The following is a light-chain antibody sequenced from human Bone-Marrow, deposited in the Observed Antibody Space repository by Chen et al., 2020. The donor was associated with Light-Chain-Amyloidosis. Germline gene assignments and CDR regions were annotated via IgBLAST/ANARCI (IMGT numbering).Light chain of an antibody. Sequence: QSVLTQPPSVSAAPGQKVTISCSGSNSNIGSNYVSWYQQLPGAAPELLIYDNNKRPTGILDRFSGYKSGTSATLGISGLQTGDEADYYCGTWDSSLSAVVFGGGTKLTVL. CDR2: DNN. CDR1: NSNIGSNY. V-gene: IGLV1-51*01. J-gene: IGLJ3*02. CDR3: GTWDSSLSAVV.